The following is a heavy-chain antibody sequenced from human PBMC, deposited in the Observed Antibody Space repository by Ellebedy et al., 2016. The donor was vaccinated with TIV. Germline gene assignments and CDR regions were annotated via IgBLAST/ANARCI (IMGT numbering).Heavy chain of an antibody. CDR3: ARGSYSGYDPFDY. D-gene: IGHD5-12*01. J-gene: IGHJ4*02. Sequence: AASVKVSCKASGYTFTTYAIHWVRQAPGQRLEWMGWINAGNGDTKYSQKFQGRVTITRDTSATTVYMELSSLRSEDTAVYYCARGSYSGYDPFDYWGQGTLVTVSS. CDR2: INAGNGDT. V-gene: IGHV1-3*01. CDR1: GYTFTTYA.